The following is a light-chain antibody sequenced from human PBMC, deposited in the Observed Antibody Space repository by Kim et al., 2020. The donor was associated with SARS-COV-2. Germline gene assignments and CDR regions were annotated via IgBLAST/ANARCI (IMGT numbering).Light chain of an antibody. V-gene: IGKV1-17*01. J-gene: IGKJ5*01. CDR1: QDIRND. Sequence: ASVGNRVIITCRSSQDIRNDLGWYQQNPGGAPKRLIYGASSLQSGVPSRFSGSGSGTEFTLTISSLQPEDFATYFCLQHNTYPITFGQGTRLEIK. CDR2: GAS. CDR3: LQHNTYPIT.